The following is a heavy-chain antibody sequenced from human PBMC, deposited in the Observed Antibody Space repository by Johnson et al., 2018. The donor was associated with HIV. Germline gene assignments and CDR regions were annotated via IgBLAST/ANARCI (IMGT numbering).Heavy chain of an antibody. D-gene: IGHD2-15*01. CDR3: VRGRLRDAFDI. J-gene: IGHJ3*02. V-gene: IGHV3-66*01. CDR1: GFTVSSNY. CDR2: IYSGGST. Sequence: EKLVESGGGLVQPGGSLRLSCAASGFTVSSNYMSWVRQAPGKGLEWVSVIYSGGSTYYADSVKGRFTISRDNSKNTVYLQMNSLRAEDTAMFYCVRGRLRDAFDIWGQGTRVTVSS.